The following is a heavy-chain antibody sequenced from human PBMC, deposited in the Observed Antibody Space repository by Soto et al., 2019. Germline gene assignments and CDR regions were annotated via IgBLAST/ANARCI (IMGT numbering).Heavy chain of an antibody. D-gene: IGHD6-6*01. V-gene: IGHV1-69*01. CDR2: IIPIFGTA. CDR1: GGTFSSYA. Sequence: QVQLVQSGAEVKKPGSSVKVSCKASGGTFSSYAISWVRQAPGKGLEWMGGIIPIFGTANYAQKFQGRVTITADESTSTAYMELSSLRSEDTAVYYCARDPSSSLYNWFDPWGQGTLVTVSS. CDR3: ARDPSSSLYNWFDP. J-gene: IGHJ5*02.